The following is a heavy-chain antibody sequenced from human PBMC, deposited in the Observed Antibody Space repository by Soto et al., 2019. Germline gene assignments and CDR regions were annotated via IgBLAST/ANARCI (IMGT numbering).Heavy chain of an antibody. V-gene: IGHV3-21*01. J-gene: IGHJ4*02. D-gene: IGHD2-2*01. CDR3: ARYPLIVVVPAANGYYFDY. CDR1: GFTFSSYS. Sequence: EVQLVESGGGLVKPGGSLRLSCAASGFTFSSYSMNWVRQAPGKGLEWVSSISSSSSYIYYADSVKGRFTISRDNAKNSLYLQMNSLRAEDTAVYYCARYPLIVVVPAANGYYFDYWGQGTLVTVSS. CDR2: ISSSSSYI.